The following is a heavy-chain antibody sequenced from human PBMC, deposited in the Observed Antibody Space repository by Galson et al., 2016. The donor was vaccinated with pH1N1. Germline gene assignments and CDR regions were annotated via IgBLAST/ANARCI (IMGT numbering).Heavy chain of an antibody. CDR1: GFVFSNHA. Sequence: SLRLSCAASGFVFSNHAMSWVRQAPGEGLEWVSSVSESGQSTYYADSVKGRFTISRDNAKNSLYLQMNTLRAEDTAVYYCARVRPEWELGGNWFDPWGQGTLVTVSS. D-gene: IGHD1-26*01. J-gene: IGHJ5*02. V-gene: IGHV3-23*01. CDR2: VSESGQST. CDR3: ARVRPEWELGGNWFDP.